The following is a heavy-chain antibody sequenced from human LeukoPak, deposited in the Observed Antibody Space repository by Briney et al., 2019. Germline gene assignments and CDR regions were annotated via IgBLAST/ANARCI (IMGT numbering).Heavy chain of an antibody. CDR3: ATESWDSSGYNFDY. Sequence: ASVKVSCKVSGYTLTELSMHWVQQAPGKGLEWMGGFDPEDGETIYAQKFQGRVTMTEDTSTDTAYMELSSLRSEDTAVYYCATESWDSSGYNFDYWGQGTLVTVSS. J-gene: IGHJ4*02. CDR1: GYTLTELS. V-gene: IGHV1-24*01. D-gene: IGHD3-22*01. CDR2: FDPEDGET.